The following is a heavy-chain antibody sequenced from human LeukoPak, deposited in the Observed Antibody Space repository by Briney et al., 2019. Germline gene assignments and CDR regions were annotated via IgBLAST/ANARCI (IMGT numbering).Heavy chain of an antibody. CDR3: AKQPAAFLYYYYGMDV. V-gene: IGHV4-34*01. J-gene: IGHJ6*02. CDR1: GGSFSGYY. D-gene: IGHD2-2*01. Sequence: SETLSLTCAVYGGSFSGYYWSWIRQPPGKGLEWIGEINHSGSTNYNPSLKSRVTISVDTSKNQFSLKLSSVTAADTAVYYCAKQPAAFLYYYYGMDVWGQGTTVTVSS. CDR2: INHSGST.